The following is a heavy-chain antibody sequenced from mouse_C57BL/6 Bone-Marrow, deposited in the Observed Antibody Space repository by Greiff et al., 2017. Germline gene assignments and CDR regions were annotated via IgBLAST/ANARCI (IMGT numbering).Heavy chain of an antibody. D-gene: IGHD1-1*01. CDR3: AREPNYYGSSAYWRFDV. Sequence: EVQVVESGGGLVKPGGSLKLSCAASGFTFSSYAMSWVRQTPEKRLEWVATISDGGSYTYYPDNVKGRFTISRDNAKNNLYLQMSHLKSEDTAMYYCAREPNYYGSSAYWRFDVWGTGTTVTVSS. CDR2: ISDGGSYT. V-gene: IGHV5-4*01. CDR1: GFTFSSYA. J-gene: IGHJ1*03.